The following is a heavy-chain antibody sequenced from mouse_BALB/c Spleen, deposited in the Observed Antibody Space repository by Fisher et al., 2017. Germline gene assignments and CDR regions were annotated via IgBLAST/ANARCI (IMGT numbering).Heavy chain of an antibody. Sequence: KFKGKATFTADTSSNTAYMQLSSLTSEDSAVYYCARYYYGSLYAMDYWGQGTSVTVSS. V-gene: IGHV1-9*01. D-gene: IGHD1-1*01. J-gene: IGHJ4*01. CDR3: ARYYYGSLYAMDY.